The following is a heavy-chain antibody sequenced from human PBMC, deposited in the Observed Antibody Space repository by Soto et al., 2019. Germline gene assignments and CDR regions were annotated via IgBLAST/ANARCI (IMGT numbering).Heavy chain of an antibody. CDR2: IYCSGST. Sequence: SETLSLTCTVSGGSISSSSYYWGWIRQPPGKGLEWIGSIYCSGSTYYNPSLKSRVPISLDTSKNQFSLKLSSVTAADTAVYYCARPVRGYSYGPSGYFDYWGQGTLVTVSS. J-gene: IGHJ4*02. D-gene: IGHD5-18*01. V-gene: IGHV4-39*01. CDR1: GGSISSSSYY. CDR3: ARPVRGYSYGPSGYFDY.